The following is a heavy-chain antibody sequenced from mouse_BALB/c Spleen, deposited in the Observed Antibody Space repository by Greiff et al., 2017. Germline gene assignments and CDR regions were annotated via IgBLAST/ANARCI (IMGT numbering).Heavy chain of an antibody. J-gene: IGHJ1*01. D-gene: IGHD1-1*01. CDR2: INPSSGYT. CDR3: ARGGALYGSSGYFDV. Sequence: VQLQQSGAELAKPGASVKMSCKASGYTFTSYWMHWVKQRPGQGLEWIGYINPSSGYTEYNQKFKDKTTLTADKSSSTAYMQLSSLTSEDSAVYYCARGGALYGSSGYFDVWGAGTTVTVSS. V-gene: IGHV1-4*02. CDR1: GYTFTSYW.